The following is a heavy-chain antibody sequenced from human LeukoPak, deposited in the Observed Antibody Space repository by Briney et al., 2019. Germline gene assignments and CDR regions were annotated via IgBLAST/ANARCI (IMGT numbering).Heavy chain of an antibody. V-gene: IGHV4-34*01. J-gene: IGHJ4*02. Sequence: SETLSLTCAVYGGSFSGYYWSWIRQPPGKGLEWIGEINQSGRTNYNPSLKSRVTMSLDTSKNQFSLKLSSVTAADTAVYYCARETPTVVTTSRARSKAGAVDYWGQGTLVTVSS. CDR1: GGSFSGYY. CDR2: INQSGRT. D-gene: IGHD4-23*01. CDR3: ARETPTVVTTSRARSKAGAVDY.